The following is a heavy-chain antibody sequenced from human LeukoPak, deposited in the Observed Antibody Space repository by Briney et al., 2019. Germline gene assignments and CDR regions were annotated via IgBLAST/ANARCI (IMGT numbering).Heavy chain of an antibody. CDR1: GFTFSNYW. V-gene: IGHV3-7*03. CDR3: ARTWMYSNYF. CDR2: INQDGSER. J-gene: IGHJ4*02. Sequence: GGSLRLSCAASGFTFSNYWMSWVRQAPGKGLEWVANINQDGSERYYVDSVRGRFTISRDNAENSLYLQMNSLRAEDTAVYYCARTWMYSNYFRGQGTLVTVSS. D-gene: IGHD4-11*01.